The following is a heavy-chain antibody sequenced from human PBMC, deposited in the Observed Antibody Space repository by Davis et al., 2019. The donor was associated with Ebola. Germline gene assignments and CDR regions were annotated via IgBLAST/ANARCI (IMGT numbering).Heavy chain of an antibody. CDR2: ISSSSSSSYI. CDR1: GFTFSSYS. D-gene: IGHD4-23*01. J-gene: IGHJ4*02. V-gene: IGHV3-21*01. CDR3: ARGGAVAPD. Sequence: GESLKISCAASGFTFSSYSMNWVRQAPGKGLEWVSFISSSSSSSYIYYADSVKGRFTISRDNAKNTLYLQMNSLRVEDTAVYFCARGGAVAPDWGPGTLVTVSS.